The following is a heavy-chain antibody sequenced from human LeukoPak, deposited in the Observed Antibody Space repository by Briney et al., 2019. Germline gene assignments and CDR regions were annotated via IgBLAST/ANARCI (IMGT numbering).Heavy chain of an antibody. CDR1: GGSISSYY. Sequence: PSETLSLTCTVSGGSISSYYWSWIRQPAGKGLEWIGRIYTSGSTNYNPPLKSRVTISVDKSKNQFSLKLSSVTAADTAVYYCARDGGYSSSWYYRQGAFDIWGQGTMVTVSS. J-gene: IGHJ3*02. D-gene: IGHD6-13*01. V-gene: IGHV4-4*07. CDR3: ARDGGYSSSWYYRQGAFDI. CDR2: IYTSGST.